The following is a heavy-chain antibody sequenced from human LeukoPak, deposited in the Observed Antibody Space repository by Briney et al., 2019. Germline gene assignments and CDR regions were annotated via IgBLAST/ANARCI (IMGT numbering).Heavy chain of an antibody. CDR1: GGSISSYY. V-gene: IGHV4-59*01. Sequence: SETLSLTCTVSGGSISSYYWSWIRQPPGKGLEWVAYIYYSGSTNYNPSLNSRVTISVDTSKNQFSLKLSSVTAADTAVYYCARGRGWFDPWGQGTLVTVSS. J-gene: IGHJ5*02. CDR2: IYYSGST. D-gene: IGHD3-16*01. CDR3: ARGRGWFDP.